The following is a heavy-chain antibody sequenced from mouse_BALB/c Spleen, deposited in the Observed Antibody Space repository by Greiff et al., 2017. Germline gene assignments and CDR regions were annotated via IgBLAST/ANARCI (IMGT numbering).Heavy chain of an antibody. CDR2: ISYDGSN. D-gene: IGHD2-10*02. V-gene: IGHV3-6*02. CDR3: ARGYGNYGYAMDY. Sequence: DVQLQESGPGLVKPSQSLSLTCSVTGYSITSGYYWNWIRQFPGNKLEWMGYISYDGSNNYNPSLKNRISITRDTSKNQFFLKLNSVTTEDTATYYCARGYGNYGYAMDYWGQGTSVTVSS. J-gene: IGHJ4*01. CDR1: GYSITSGYY.